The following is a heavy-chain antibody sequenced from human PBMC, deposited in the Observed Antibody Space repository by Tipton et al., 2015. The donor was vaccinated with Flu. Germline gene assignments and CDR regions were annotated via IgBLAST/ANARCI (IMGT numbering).Heavy chain of an antibody. Sequence: QSGAEVKKPGASLRVSCKGSGYTLTGYYIHWVRQAPGQGLEWLGYIHLNRGNTEYAPKFQGRVTMTRDTSISAAYMELRTLRNDDTAVYFCRAVTGDVFDIWGPGTMVTASS. J-gene: IGHJ3*02. V-gene: IGHV1-2*02. CDR1: GYTLTGYY. CDR2: IHLNRGNT. CDR3: RAVTGDVFDI. D-gene: IGHD6-19*01.